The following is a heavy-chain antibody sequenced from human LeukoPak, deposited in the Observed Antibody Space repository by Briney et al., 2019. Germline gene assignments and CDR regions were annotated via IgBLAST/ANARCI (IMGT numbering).Heavy chain of an antibody. CDR3: ARERVPSRYFDS. CDR1: GFIFNSHW. CDR2: IAPDGSER. V-gene: IGHV3-7*01. J-gene: IGHJ4*02. Sequence: GGSLRLSCAASGFIFNSHWINWVRQAPGKGLEWVANIAPDGSERYFADSVKGRFTISRDNAKNSVFLQMNSLRAEDTAVYYCARERVPSRYFDSWGQGTLVTVSS.